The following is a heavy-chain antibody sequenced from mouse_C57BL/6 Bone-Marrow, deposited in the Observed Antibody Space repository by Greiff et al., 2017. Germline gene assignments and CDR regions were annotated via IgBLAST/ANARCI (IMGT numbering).Heavy chain of an antibody. CDR2: IHPNSGST. Sequence: QVQLQQPGAELVKPGASVKLSCKASGYTFTSYWMHWVKQRPGQGLEWIGMIHPNSGSTNYNEKFKSKATLTVVQSSSTAYMQLSSLTSEDSAVYYCAPIYSNLFYWYFDVWGTGTTDTVSS. CDR1: GYTFTSYW. J-gene: IGHJ1*03. CDR3: APIYSNLFYWYFDV. V-gene: IGHV1-64*01. D-gene: IGHD2-5*01.